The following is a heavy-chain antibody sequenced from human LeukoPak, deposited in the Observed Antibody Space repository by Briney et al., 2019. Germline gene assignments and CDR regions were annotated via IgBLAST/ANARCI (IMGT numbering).Heavy chain of an antibody. D-gene: IGHD5-18*01. CDR3: ARDRIEIWLYAFDI. CDR2: IWYDGSNK. Sequence: GGSLRLSCAASGFTFSRYAMHWVRQAPGKGLEGVAVIWYDGSNKYYTDSVKGRFTISRDNSKNTLYLQMNRLRAEDTAVYYCARDRIEIWLYAFDIWGQGTMVTVSS. V-gene: IGHV3-33*01. J-gene: IGHJ3*02. CDR1: GFTFSRYA.